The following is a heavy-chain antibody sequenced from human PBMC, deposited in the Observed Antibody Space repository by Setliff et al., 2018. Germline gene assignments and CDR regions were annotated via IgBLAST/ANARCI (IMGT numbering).Heavy chain of an antibody. CDR1: GGPINSDRYY. D-gene: IGHD1-26*01. CDR3: ARSPSSGAYWNPRPFYSDY. J-gene: IGHJ4*02. Sequence: PSETLSLTCTVSGGPINSDRYYWGWIRQPPGKGLEWIGSMYSSGSTYYNPSLKSRVTISVDTSKNHFSLKVNSVTAADTALYYCARSPSSGAYWNPRPFYSDYWGQGTLVTVSS. V-gene: IGHV4-39*02. CDR2: MYSSGST.